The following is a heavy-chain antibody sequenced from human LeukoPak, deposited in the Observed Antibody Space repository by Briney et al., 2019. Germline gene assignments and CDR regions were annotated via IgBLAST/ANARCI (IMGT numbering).Heavy chain of an antibody. CDR1: GGTVSSYA. Sequence: ASVKVSCKSSGGTVSSYAISWVRQAPGQGLEWMGGIIPIVGTAKYAQKFQGRVTITADESTSTAYMELRSLRSEDTAVYYCARATVTTFNWFDPWGQGTVVTVSS. D-gene: IGHD4-17*01. V-gene: IGHV1-69*13. CDR3: ARATVTTFNWFDP. CDR2: IIPIVGTA. J-gene: IGHJ5*02.